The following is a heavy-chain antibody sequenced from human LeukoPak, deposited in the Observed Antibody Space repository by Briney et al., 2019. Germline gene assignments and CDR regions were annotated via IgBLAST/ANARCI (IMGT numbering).Heavy chain of an antibody. J-gene: IGHJ4*02. CDR3: AXXGPXEWQWLXGXSIDY. D-gene: IGHD6-19*01. V-gene: IGHV3-53*01. CDR1: GFTVSNNY. CDR2: IYSGGNT. Sequence: GGSLRLSCAASGFTVSNNYMSWVRQAPGKGLEWVSVIYSGGNTYYADSVKGRLTISRDKSKNTLYLQMNSLRAEDTAVYYCAXXGPXEWQWLXGXSIDYWGQGTLVTVSS.